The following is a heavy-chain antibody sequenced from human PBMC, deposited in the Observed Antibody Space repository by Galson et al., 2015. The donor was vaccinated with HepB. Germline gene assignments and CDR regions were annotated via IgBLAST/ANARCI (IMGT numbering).Heavy chain of an antibody. V-gene: IGHV4-30-2*01. CDR1: GGSISSGGYS. D-gene: IGHD4-11*01. J-gene: IGHJ3*02. CDR2: IYHSGST. Sequence: TLSLTCAVSGGSISSGGYSWSWIRQPPGKGLEWIGYIYHSGSTYYNPSLKSRVTISVDRSKNQFSLKLSSVTAADTAVYYCARARRTTVTTGAFDIWGQGTMVTVSS. CDR3: ARARRTTVTTGAFDI.